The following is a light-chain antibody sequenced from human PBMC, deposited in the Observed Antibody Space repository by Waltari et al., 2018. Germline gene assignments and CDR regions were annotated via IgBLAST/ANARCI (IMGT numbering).Light chain of an antibody. V-gene: IGKV1-9*01. J-gene: IGKJ2*01. CDR3: QQLTEYPRT. CDR2: SAS. Sequence: DIQLTQSPSFLSASVGDTVTITCRASQAIGNKLGWYQQKRGQAPRVLIYSASTLQRGVPSRFSGSGSGADFTLTIAGLQPEDVATYYCQQLTEYPRTFGRGTKLDIQ. CDR1: QAIGNK.